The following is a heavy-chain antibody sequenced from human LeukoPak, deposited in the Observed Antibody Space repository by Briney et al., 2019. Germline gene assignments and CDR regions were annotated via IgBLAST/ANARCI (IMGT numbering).Heavy chain of an antibody. Sequence: PGGSLRLSCAASGFTFSSYSMNWVRQAPGKGLEWVSSISSSSYIYYADSVKGRFTISRDNAKNSLYLQMNSLRAEDTAVYYCARDLISGSSPYAFDIWGQGTMVTVSS. CDR3: ARDLISGSSPYAFDI. J-gene: IGHJ3*02. V-gene: IGHV3-21*01. CDR1: GFTFSSYS. D-gene: IGHD1-26*01. CDR2: ISSSSYI.